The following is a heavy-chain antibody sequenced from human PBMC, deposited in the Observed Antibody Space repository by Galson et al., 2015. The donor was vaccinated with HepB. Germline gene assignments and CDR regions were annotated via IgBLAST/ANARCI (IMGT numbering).Heavy chain of an antibody. V-gene: IGHV2-70*11. CDR1: GLSLSTSGMC. D-gene: IGHD5-18*01. CDR3: ARGYTYGPGYNWLDP. CDR2: IDWDDDT. J-gene: IGHJ5*02. Sequence: PALVKPTQTLTLTCTFSGLSLSTSGMCVSWIRQPPGKALEWLARIDWDDDTYYSTSLKTRLTISKDTSKNQVVLTMTNMDPVDTATYYCARGYTYGPGYNWLDPWGQGILVTVSS.